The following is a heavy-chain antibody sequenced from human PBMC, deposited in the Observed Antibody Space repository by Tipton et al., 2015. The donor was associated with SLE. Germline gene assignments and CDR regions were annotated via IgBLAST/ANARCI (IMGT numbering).Heavy chain of an antibody. J-gene: IGHJ4*02. Sequence: SLRLSCAASGFTFSSYAMSWVRQAPGKGLEWVSVIYSGGSSTYYADSVKGRFTISRDNAKNSLYLQMNSLRAEDTAVYYCARREVGYFDYWGQGTLVTVSS. CDR2: IYSGGSST. CDR3: ARREVGYFDY. D-gene: IGHD1-26*01. CDR1: GFTFSSYA. V-gene: IGHV3-23*03.